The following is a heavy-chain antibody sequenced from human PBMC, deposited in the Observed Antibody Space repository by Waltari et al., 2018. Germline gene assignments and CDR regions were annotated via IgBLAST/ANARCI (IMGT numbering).Heavy chain of an antibody. CDR2: RSSEGIYK. D-gene: IGHD2-15*01. J-gene: IGHJ4*02. CDR1: GYTFSSTS. CDR3: ARGGGGHLDY. V-gene: IGHV3-33*01. Sequence: QVQLVQSGGGVVQPGRSLRVSCAASGYTFSSTSMHWVRQAPGKGRGWVARRSSEGIYKYYGDYVKGRYTVARDNSENPLYRQMNSVRAEDTAVYYCARGGGGHLDYWGQGTPVTVSS.